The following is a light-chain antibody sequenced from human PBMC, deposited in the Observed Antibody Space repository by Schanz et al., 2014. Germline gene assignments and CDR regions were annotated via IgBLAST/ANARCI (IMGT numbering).Light chain of an antibody. CDR3: SSYAGSNTLV. CDR2: DDI. Sequence: QSALTQPASVSGSPGQSITISCTGTSSDVGRYNLVSWYQQHPGKAPKLMIYDDIKRPSGVSIRFSGSTSGNTASLTVSGLQAEDEADYYCSSYAGSNTLVFGGGTKLTVL. V-gene: IGLV2-14*02. CDR1: SSDVGRYNL. J-gene: IGLJ2*01.